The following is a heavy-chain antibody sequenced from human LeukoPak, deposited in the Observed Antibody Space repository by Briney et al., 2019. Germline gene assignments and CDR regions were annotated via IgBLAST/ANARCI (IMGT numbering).Heavy chain of an antibody. Sequence: SETLSLTCTVSGGSISSSSYYWGWIRQPPGKGLEWIGSIYYSGSTYHNPSLKSRVTISVDTSKNQFSLKLSSVTAADTAVYYCARTMPTGYSSSWFTFDYWGQGTLVTVSS. J-gene: IGHJ4*02. CDR1: GGSISSSSYY. V-gene: IGHV4-39*01. CDR3: ARTMPTGYSSSWFTFDY. CDR2: IYYSGST. D-gene: IGHD6-13*01.